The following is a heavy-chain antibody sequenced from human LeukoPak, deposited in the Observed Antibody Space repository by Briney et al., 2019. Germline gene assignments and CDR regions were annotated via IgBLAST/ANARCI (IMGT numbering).Heavy chain of an antibody. Sequence: ASVKVSCKASGYTFTSPGISWVRQAPGQGLEWMGWISAYNGNTNYAQKLQGRVTMTTDTSTSTDYMELRSQRSDVTTVYYYARIQQEWLEIDHWGQGTLVTVSS. CDR2: ISAYNGNT. CDR1: GYTFTSPG. J-gene: IGHJ4*02. CDR3: ARIQQEWLEIDH. D-gene: IGHD6-19*01. V-gene: IGHV1-18*01.